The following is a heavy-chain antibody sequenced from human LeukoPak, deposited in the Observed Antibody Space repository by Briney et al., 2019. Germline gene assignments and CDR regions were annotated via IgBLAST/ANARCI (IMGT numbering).Heavy chain of an antibody. CDR2: INYNGAIT. J-gene: IGHJ6*02. Sequence: GGSLRLSCAPSGFTFVDYGLSWVRRAPGKGLEWLCAINYNGAITDYADSVKGRFTISRDNAKNSLYLRMDSLRAEDTAVYYCARSIGLTGGGVDVWGQGTTVTVSS. D-gene: IGHD3-9*01. CDR1: GFTFVDYG. V-gene: IGHV3-20*04. CDR3: ARSIGLTGGGVDV.